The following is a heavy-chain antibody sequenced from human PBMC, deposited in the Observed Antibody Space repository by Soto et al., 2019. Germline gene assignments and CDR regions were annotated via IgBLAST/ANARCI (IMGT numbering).Heavy chain of an antibody. Sequence: QVQLVQSGAEVKKPGSSVKVSCKASGGTFSSYTISWVRQAPGQGLEWMGRIIPILGIANYAQKFQGRVXXTADKSTSTAYMELSSLRSEDTAVYYWAGRGSGIYWGQGTLVTVSS. V-gene: IGHV1-69*02. CDR3: AGRGSGIY. CDR2: IIPILGIA. CDR1: GGTFSSYT. J-gene: IGHJ4*02. D-gene: IGHD3-10*01.